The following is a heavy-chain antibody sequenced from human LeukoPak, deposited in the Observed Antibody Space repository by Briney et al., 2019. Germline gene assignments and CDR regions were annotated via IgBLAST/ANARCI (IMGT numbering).Heavy chain of an antibody. CDR2: IKSKTDGETT. V-gene: IGHV3-15*01. D-gene: IGHD3-10*01. CDR3: TTDLGTYYHGSQRLIPIDY. CDR1: GFTFTNAW. J-gene: IGHJ4*02. Sequence: GGSLRLCCVDPGFTFTNAWMSWVRQAPGKGLEWIGRIKSKTDGETTNYAEPVRGRFTISRDDSKSAVYLQMNSLKIEDTAVYYCTTDLGTYYHGSQRLIPIDYWGQGTLSPSPQ.